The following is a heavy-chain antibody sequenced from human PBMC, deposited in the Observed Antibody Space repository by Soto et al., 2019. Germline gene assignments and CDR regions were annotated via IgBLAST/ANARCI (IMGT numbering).Heavy chain of an antibody. CDR1: GYTFTTYY. CDR2: INPSDGST. V-gene: IGHV1-46*01. D-gene: IGHD2-2*01. CDR3: AIVLWPHFWYCSSTSCYAGIFDL. Sequence: ASVKVSCKASGYTFTTYYVHWVRQAPGQGLQWMGIINPSDGSTNYAQKFQGRVTMTRDTSTSTAYMELTSLRSDDTAVYYCAIVLWPHFWYCSSTSCYAGIFDLWGRGTLVTVSS. J-gene: IGHJ2*01.